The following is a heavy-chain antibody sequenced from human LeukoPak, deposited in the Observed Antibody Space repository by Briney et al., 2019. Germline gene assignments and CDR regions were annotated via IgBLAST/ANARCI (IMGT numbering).Heavy chain of an antibody. D-gene: IGHD3-22*01. CDR3: ARDVYYYDSSHSRAFDI. CDR1: GGSISSYY. CDR2: IYYSGST. V-gene: IGHV4-59*01. Sequence: SETLSLTCTVSGGSISSYYWSWIRQPPGKGLEWIGSIYYSGSTYYNPSLKSRVTISVDTSKNHFSLKLSSVTAADTAVYYCARDVYYYDSSHSRAFDIWGQGTMVTVSS. J-gene: IGHJ3*02.